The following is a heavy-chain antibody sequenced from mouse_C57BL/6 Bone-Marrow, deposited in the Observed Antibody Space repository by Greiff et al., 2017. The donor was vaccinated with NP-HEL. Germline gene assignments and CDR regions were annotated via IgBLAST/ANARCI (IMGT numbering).Heavy chain of an antibody. CDR2: ISSGSSTI. V-gene: IGHV5-17*01. CDR1: GFTFSDYG. J-gene: IGHJ4*01. Sequence: EVKLVESGGGLVKPGGSLKLSCAASGFTFSDYGMHWVRQAPEKGLEWVAYISSGSSTIYYADTVKGRFTISRDNAKNTLFLHMTSLRSEDTAMYYCARHYGSSSYYAMDYWGQGTSVTVSS. D-gene: IGHD1-1*01. CDR3: ARHYGSSSYYAMDY.